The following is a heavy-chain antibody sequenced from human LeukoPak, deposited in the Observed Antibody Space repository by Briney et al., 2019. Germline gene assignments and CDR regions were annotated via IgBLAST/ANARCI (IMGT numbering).Heavy chain of an antibody. J-gene: IGHJ3*02. CDR3: ARRQLVRDAFDI. D-gene: IGHD6-13*01. V-gene: IGHV1-3*01. CDR2: INAGNGNT. Sequence: ASVTVSCKASGYTFTSYAMHWVRQAPGQRLEWMGWINAGNGNTKYSQKFQGRVTITRDTSASTAYMELSSLRSEDTAVYHCARRQLVRDAFDIWGQGTMVTVSS. CDR1: GYTFTSYA.